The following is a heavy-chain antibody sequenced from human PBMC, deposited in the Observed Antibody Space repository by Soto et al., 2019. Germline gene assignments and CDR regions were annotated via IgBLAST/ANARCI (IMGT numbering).Heavy chain of an antibody. CDR1: GFTYSSYA. V-gene: IGHV3-30-3*01. CDR3: ARGDVWFDP. CDR2: ISYDGSNK. Sequence: QVQLVESGGGVDQPGRSLRLSCAASGFTYSSYAMHWVRQAPGKGLEWVAVISYDGSNKYYADSVKGRFTISRDNSKNTLYLQMNSLRAEDTAVYYCARGDVWFDPWGQGTLVTVSS. J-gene: IGHJ5*02.